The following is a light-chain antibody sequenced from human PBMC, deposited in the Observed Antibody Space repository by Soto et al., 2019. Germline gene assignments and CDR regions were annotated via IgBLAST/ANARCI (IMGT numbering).Light chain of an antibody. CDR1: SSDVGSYNL. V-gene: IGLV2-23*01. J-gene: IGLJ1*01. Sequence: QSALTQPASVSGSPGQSITISCTGTSSDVGSYNLVSWYQQHPGKAPRLMIYEGSKRPSGVSNRFSGSKSGNTASLTISGLQAEDEADYCCCSYAGSSPYVFGTGTKVTVL. CDR3: CSYAGSSPYV. CDR2: EGS.